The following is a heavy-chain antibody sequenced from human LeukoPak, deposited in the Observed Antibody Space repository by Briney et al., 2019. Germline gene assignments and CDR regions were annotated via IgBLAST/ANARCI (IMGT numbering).Heavy chain of an antibody. CDR2: IIPIFGTA. J-gene: IGHJ4*02. V-gene: IGHV1-69*05. D-gene: IGHD2-15*01. CDR3: ARGGSSDVTLGDYFDY. CDR1: GGTFNSYA. Sequence: SVKVSCKASGGTFNSYAISWVRQAPGQGLEWMGRIIPIFGTANYAQKFQGRVTITTDESTSTAYMELSSLRSEDTAVYYCARGGSSDVTLGDYFDYWGQGTLVTVSS.